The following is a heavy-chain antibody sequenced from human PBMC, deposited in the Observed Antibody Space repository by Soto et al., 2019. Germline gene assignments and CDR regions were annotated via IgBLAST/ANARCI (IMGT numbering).Heavy chain of an antibody. J-gene: IGHJ6*02. V-gene: IGHV2-5*02. CDR2: IYWDDDK. D-gene: IGHD4-17*01. CDR1: GFSLSTSGVG. Sequence: QITLKESGPTLVKPTQTLTLTCAFSGFSLSTSGVGVGWIRQPPGKALEWLALIYWDDDKRYSPSLKSRLTITKDTSKNQVVLTMTNMDPVDTATYYCAHNGGLRTYYGMDVWGQGTTVTVSS. CDR3: AHNGGLRTYYGMDV.